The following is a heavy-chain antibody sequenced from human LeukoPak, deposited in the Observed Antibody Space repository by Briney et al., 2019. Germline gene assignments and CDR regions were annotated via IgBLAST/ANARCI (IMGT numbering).Heavy chain of an antibody. CDR3: AKEVSWRVAGTMGLDY. V-gene: IGHV3-23*01. J-gene: IGHJ4*02. Sequence: GGSLRLSCAASGVTFSSYAMSWVRQAPGKGLEWVPTITTRSGSTYYADSAKGRFTISRDNSKNTLYLQMNSLRAEDTAVYYCAKEVSWRVAGTMGLDYWGQGTLVTVSS. D-gene: IGHD6-19*01. CDR2: ITTRSGST. CDR1: GVTFSSYA.